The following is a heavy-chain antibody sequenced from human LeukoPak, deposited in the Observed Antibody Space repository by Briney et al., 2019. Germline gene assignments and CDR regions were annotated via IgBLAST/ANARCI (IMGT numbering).Heavy chain of an antibody. D-gene: IGHD3-3*01. CDR1: GGSISSSSYY. CDR2: IYYSGST. CDR3: ASTIFGVVTRRRDYYYYMDV. J-gene: IGHJ6*03. V-gene: IGHV4-39*01. Sequence: SETLSLTRTVSGGSISSSSYYWGWIRQPPGKGLEWIGSIYYSGSTYYNPSLKSRVTISVDTSKNQFSLKLSSVTAADTAVYYCASTIFGVVTRRRDYYYYMDVWGKGTTVTVSS.